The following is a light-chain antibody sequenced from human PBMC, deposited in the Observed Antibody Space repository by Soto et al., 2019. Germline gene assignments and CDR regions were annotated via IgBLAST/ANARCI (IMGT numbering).Light chain of an antibody. CDR1: STDFVSYNR. CDR3: SLYTSENTYV. Sequence: QSALTQPPSVSGSPGQSVTISCTGTSTDFVSYNRVSWYQQPPGTATKLMIYEVRKRPSGVPDRFSGSKSGNTASLTISGLQAADEADYYCSLYTSENTYVFGTGTKLTVL. V-gene: IGLV2-18*01. CDR2: EVR. J-gene: IGLJ1*01.